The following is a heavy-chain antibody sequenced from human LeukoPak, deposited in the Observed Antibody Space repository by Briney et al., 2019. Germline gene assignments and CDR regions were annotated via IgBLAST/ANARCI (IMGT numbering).Heavy chain of an antibody. V-gene: IGHV3-74*01. D-gene: IGHD6-13*01. Sequence: GGSLRLSCAASGFTFSSYWMHWVRQAPGKGLVWVSLISTDGSSTRYADSVKGRFTISRDNGKNTLYVQMNSLRAEDTAVYYCARAGSSSWSNWFDPWGQGTLVTVSS. J-gene: IGHJ5*02. CDR1: GFTFSSYW. CDR2: ISTDGSST. CDR3: ARAGSSSWSNWFDP.